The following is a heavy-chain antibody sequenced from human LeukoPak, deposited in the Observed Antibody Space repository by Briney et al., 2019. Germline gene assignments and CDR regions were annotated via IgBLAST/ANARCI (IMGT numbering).Heavy chain of an antibody. V-gene: IGHV4-34*01. CDR2: INHSGST. J-gene: IGHJ6*04. CDR1: GGSFSGYY. CDR3: ARGRYCSGGSCYSPYYYYYGMDV. Sequence: SETLSLTCAVYGGSFSGYYWSWIRQPPGKGLEWIGEINHSGSTNYNPSLKSRVTISVDTSKNQLSLKLGSVTAADTAVYYCARGRYCSGGSCYSPYYYYYGMDVWGKGTTVTVSS. D-gene: IGHD2-15*01.